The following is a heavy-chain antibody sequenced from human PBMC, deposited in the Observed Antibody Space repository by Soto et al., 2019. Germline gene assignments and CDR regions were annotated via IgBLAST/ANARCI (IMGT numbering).Heavy chain of an antibody. CDR2: ISSSSSTI. CDR3: ARVGYCSSTSCYGISHYYYMDV. V-gene: IGHV3-48*02. Sequence: GGSLRLSCAASGFTFSSYSMNWVRQAPGKGLEWVSYISSSSSTIYYADSVKGRFTISRDNAKNSLYLQMNSLRDEDTAVYYCARVGYCSSTSCYGISHYYYMDVWGKGTTVTVSS. J-gene: IGHJ6*03. D-gene: IGHD2-2*01. CDR1: GFTFSSYS.